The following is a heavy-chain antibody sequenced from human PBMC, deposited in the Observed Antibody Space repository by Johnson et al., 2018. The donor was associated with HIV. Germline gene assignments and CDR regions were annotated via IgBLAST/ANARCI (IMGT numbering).Heavy chain of an antibody. CDR3: AKERAYIRTFDI. Sequence: VQLVESGGGLVHPGGSLRLSCAASGFTVSTNYMSWVRQAPGKGLEWVSLIYTGGSTFYADSVKGRFTISRDNSKNALYLQMNSLRAEDTAVYYCAKERAYIRTFDIWGQGTLVTVSS. CDR2: IYTGGST. CDR1: GFTVSTNY. J-gene: IGHJ3*02. V-gene: IGHV3-66*02. D-gene: IGHD5-18*01.